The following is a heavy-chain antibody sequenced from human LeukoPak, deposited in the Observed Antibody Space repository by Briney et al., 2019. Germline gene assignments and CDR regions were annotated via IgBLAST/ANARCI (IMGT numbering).Heavy chain of an antibody. D-gene: IGHD3-10*01. CDR3: VGSGSPEYNFDY. CDR1: GFTFSSYG. V-gene: IGHV3-33*01. CDR2: IWYDGSNK. Sequence: PGRSLRLSCAASGFTFSSYGMHWVRQAPGKGLEWVAVIWYDGSNKYYADSVKGRFTIPRDNSKNTLYLQMNSLRAEDTAVYYCVGSGSPEYNFDYWGQGTLVTVSS. J-gene: IGHJ4*02.